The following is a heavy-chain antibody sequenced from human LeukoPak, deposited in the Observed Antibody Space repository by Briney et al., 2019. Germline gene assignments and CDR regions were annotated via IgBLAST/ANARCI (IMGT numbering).Heavy chain of an antibody. D-gene: IGHD1-26*01. CDR3: ARAPWGSGSYDDY. Sequence: ASVKVSCKASGYTFTSYDINWVRQATGQGLEWMGWMNPNSGNTGYAQKFQGRVTMTRNTSISTAYMELSSLKSEDTAVYYCARAPWGSGSYDDYWGQGTLVTVSS. CDR2: MNPNSGNT. J-gene: IGHJ4*02. V-gene: IGHV1-8*01. CDR1: GYTFTSYD.